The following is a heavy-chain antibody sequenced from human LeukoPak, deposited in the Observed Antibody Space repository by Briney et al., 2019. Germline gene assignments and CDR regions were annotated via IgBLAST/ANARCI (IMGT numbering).Heavy chain of an antibody. J-gene: IGHJ4*02. CDR2: ISGSGGST. CDR1: GFTFSSYG. CDR3: ANSPKSDY. Sequence: TGGSLRLSCAASGFTFSSYGMSWFRQAPGKGLEWLSAISGSGGSTYYADSVQGRFTISRDNSKNTLYLQMSSLGAEDTAVYYCANSPKSDYWGQGTLVTVSS. V-gene: IGHV3-23*01.